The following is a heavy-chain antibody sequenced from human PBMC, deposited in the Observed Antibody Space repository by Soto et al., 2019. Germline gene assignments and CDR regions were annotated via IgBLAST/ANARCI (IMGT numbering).Heavy chain of an antibody. CDR2: ISDTGSSH. CDR1: GFTFISFG. Sequence: GGSLRLSCAASGFTFISFGMHWVRQAPGKGLECVAVISDTGSSHYYAASVEGRFTISRENSRNTLSLHMDRLRVEDTAVYYCAKDRGGDCPDNSCYFGADYWGQGTPVTVSS. J-gene: IGHJ4*02. CDR3: AKDRGGDCPDNSCYFGADY. V-gene: IGHV3-30*18. D-gene: IGHD2-2*01.